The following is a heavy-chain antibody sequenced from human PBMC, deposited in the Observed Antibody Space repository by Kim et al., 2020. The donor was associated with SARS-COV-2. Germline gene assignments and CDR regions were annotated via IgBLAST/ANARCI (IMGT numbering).Heavy chain of an antibody. V-gene: IGHV4-34*01. CDR1: GESFIDHY. D-gene: IGHD3-22*01. J-gene: IGHJ4*02. CDR2: INIRGST. Sequence: SETLSLTCAVYGESFIDHYCAWIRQPPGKGLERIGRINIRGSTDYNPSLKGRVTMSIDTFRNQFYLKLYSVTAADTAVYYCAGGPLRGYFFDYWGPEPLVTVSS. CDR3: AGGPLRGYFFDY.